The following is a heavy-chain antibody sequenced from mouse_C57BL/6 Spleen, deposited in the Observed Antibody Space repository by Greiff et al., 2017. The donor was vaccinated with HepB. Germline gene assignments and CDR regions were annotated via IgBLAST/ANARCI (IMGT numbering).Heavy chain of an antibody. CDR1: GYTFTSYW. Sequence: QVQLQQPGAELVKPGASVKLSCKASGYTFTSYWMHWVKQRPGQGLEWIGMIHPNSGSTNYNEKFKSKATLTVDKSSSTAYMQLSSLTSENSAVYYCARRDPIYYEFAYWGQGTLVTVSA. V-gene: IGHV1-64*01. J-gene: IGHJ3*01. CDR3: ARRDPIYYEFAY. CDR2: IHPNSGST. D-gene: IGHD2-4*01.